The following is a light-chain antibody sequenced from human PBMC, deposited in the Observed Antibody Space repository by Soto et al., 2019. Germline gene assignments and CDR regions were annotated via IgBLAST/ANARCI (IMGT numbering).Light chain of an antibody. Sequence: TVLTQSPATLSLSPGERATLSCRASQSVSRYYLSWYQQRPGQPPGLLIYGASTRATGIPARFSGSGSGADFTLTITSLQLEDFAVYYCQEALSFGGGTRVEIK. CDR2: GAS. CDR1: QSVSRYY. V-gene: IGKV3D-7*01. CDR3: QEALS. J-gene: IGKJ4*01.